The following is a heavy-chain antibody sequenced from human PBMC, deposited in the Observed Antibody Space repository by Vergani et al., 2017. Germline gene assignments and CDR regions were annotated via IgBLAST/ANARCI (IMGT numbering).Heavy chain of an antibody. D-gene: IGHD3-9*01. Sequence: QVQLVQSGAEVKKPGSSVKVSCKASGGTFSSYTISWVRQAPGQGLEWMGRIIPILGIANYAQKFQGRVTITADKSTSTAYMELSSLRSEDTAVYYCARAEILTGYHTTGYYMDVWGKGTTVTVSS. CDR3: ARAEILTGYHTTGYYMDV. CDR2: IIPILGIA. V-gene: IGHV1-69*02. J-gene: IGHJ6*03. CDR1: GGTFSSYT.